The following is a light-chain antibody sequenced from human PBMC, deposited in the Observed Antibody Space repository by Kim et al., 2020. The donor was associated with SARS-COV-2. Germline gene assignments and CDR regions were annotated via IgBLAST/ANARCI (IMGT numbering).Light chain of an antibody. Sequence: QSISISCTGTSSDVGGYNYVSWYQQHPGKAPKLMIYDVSNRPSGVSNRFSGYKSGNTASLTISGLQAEDEADYYCSSYTSSSTRVFGGGTQLTVL. CDR2: DVS. V-gene: IGLV2-14*03. CDR1: SSDVGGYNY. CDR3: SSYTSSSTRV. J-gene: IGLJ3*02.